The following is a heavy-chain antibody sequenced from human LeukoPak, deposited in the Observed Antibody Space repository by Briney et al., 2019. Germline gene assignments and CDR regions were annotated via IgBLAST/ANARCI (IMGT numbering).Heavy chain of an antibody. Sequence: SETLSLTCTVSGGSISSGGYYWSWIRQPPGKGLEWIGYIYHSGSTYYNPSLKSRVTISVDRSKNQFSLKLSSVTAADTAVYYCARGSCSGGSCYVSGPLVDIWGQGTMVTVSS. CDR2: IYHSGST. CDR1: GGSISSGGYY. CDR3: ARGSCSGGSCYVSGPLVDI. D-gene: IGHD2-15*01. J-gene: IGHJ3*02. V-gene: IGHV4-30-2*01.